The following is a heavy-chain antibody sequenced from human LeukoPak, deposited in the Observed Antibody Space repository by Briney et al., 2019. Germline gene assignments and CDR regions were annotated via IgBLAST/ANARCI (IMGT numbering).Heavy chain of an antibody. J-gene: IGHJ1*01. V-gene: IGHV3-21*01. CDR2: ISGRSSNI. D-gene: IGHD3-16*01. CDR3: GRAFPPLRTSSAGDL. CDR1: GFTFSDYD. Sequence: GGSLRLSCSASGFTFSDYDMNWVRQAPGKGLEWVSAISGRSSNIYYGESVKGRFTISRANAKNSLYLQMDSLGVEDTAVYYCGRAFPPLRTSSAGDLWGQGTLVIVSS.